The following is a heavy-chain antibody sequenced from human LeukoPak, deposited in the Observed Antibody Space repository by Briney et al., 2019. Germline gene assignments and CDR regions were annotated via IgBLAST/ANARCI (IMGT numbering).Heavy chain of an antibody. CDR1: GFTFRSYG. Sequence: PGGSLRLSCAASGFTFRSYGMHWVHQAPGKGLEYVSAISSNGGRTYYANSVKGRFTISRDNSRNTLYLQMGSLRAEDMAVYYCATYYYDSGGFHFHHWGQGTLVTVSS. V-gene: IGHV3-64*01. CDR3: ATYYYDSGGFHFHH. D-gene: IGHD3-22*01. J-gene: IGHJ1*01. CDR2: ISSNGGRT.